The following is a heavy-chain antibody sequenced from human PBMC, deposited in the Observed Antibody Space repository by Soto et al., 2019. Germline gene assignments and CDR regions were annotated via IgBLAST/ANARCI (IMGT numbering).Heavy chain of an antibody. D-gene: IGHD3-10*01. CDR2: INHSGST. Sequence: NPSETLSLTCGVYGGSFSCYYWSWIRQPPGKGLEWIGEINHSGSTNYNPSLKSRVTISVDTSKNQFSLKLSSVTAADTAVYYCARVLRGRGMVRGNYYYYYGMDVWGQGTTVTVSS. CDR1: GGSFSCYY. J-gene: IGHJ6*02. V-gene: IGHV4-34*01. CDR3: ARVLRGRGMVRGNYYYYYGMDV.